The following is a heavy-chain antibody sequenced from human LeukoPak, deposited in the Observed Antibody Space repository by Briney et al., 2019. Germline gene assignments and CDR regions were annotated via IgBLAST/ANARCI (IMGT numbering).Heavy chain of an antibody. CDR1: GFTVSSNY. J-gene: IGHJ4*02. V-gene: IGHV3-53*01. CDR3: ARDKGDYHTSGSLFVF. D-gene: IGHD3-22*01. Sequence: GGSLRLSCAASGFTVSSNYMSWVRQAPGKGLEWVSVIYSGGSTYYADSVKGRFTMSRDNAKNSLYLQMSSLRAEDTAIYYCARDKGDYHTSGSLFVFGGQGTLVTVSS. CDR2: IYSGGST.